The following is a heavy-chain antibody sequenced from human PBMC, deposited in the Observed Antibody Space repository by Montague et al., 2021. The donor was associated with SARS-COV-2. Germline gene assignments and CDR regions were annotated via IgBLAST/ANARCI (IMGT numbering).Heavy chain of an antibody. CDR1: DDSISGGRYY. V-gene: IGHV4-61*02. Sequence: TLSLTCTVSDDSISGGRYYWSWIRQPAGKGLEWIGRIYTSGNTNYNPSLKSRVSMLIDTSKNQLSLKLSSVTAADTAIYYCARARMTGTTKDYYGMDVWGQGTTVIVS. CDR2: IYTSGNT. J-gene: IGHJ6*02. CDR3: ARARMTGTTKDYYGMDV. D-gene: IGHD1-7*01.